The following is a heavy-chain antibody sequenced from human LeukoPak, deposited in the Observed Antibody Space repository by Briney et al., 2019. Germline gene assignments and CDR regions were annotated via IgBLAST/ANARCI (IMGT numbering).Heavy chain of an antibody. J-gene: IGHJ5*02. D-gene: IGHD3-10*01. CDR1: GGSISSYY. V-gene: IGHV4-59*08. Sequence: PSETLSLTCTVSGGSISSYYWSWIRQPPAKGLEWIGYIYYSGSTNYNPSLKSRVTISVDTSKNQFSLKLSSVTAADTAVYYCARRAGYWFDPWGQGTLVTVSS. CDR2: IYYSGST. CDR3: ARRAGYWFDP.